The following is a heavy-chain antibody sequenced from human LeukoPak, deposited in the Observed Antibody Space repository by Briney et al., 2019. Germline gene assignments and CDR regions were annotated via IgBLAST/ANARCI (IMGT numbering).Heavy chain of an antibody. D-gene: IGHD3-3*01. CDR3: ARELNDFWSGKDAFDI. CDR2: IKQDGSEK. Sequence: GGSLRLSCAAPGFTFRSYWMNWVRQAPGKGLEWVANIKQDGSEKYVDSVKGRFTISRDNAKNSLYLQMNSLRAEDTAVYYCARELNDFWSGKDAFDIWGQGTMVTVSS. CDR1: GFTFRSYW. J-gene: IGHJ3*02. V-gene: IGHV3-7*01.